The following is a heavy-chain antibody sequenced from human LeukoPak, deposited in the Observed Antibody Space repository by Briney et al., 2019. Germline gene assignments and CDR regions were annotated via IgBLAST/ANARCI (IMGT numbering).Heavy chain of an antibody. V-gene: IGHV3-7*03. CDR3: ARSYYGSGSSPDDAFDI. CDR1: GFTFSSYW. CDR2: IKQDGSEK. J-gene: IGHJ3*02. Sequence: PGGSLRLSCAASGFTFSSYWMSWVRQAPGKGLEWVANIKQDGSEKYYVDSVKGRFTISRDNAKNSLYLQMNSLRAEDTAVYYCARSYYGSGSSPDDAFDIWGQGTMVTVSS. D-gene: IGHD3-10*01.